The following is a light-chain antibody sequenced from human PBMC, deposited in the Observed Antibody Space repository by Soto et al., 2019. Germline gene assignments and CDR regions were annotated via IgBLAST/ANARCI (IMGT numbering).Light chain of an antibody. CDR3: SSYTSRSVPDV. J-gene: IGLJ1*01. CDR1: SSDVGGYNY. Sequence: QSALTQPASVSGSPGQSITISCTGTSSDVGGYNYVSWYQQHPGKAPKLMIYEVSNRPSGVSNRFSGSKSGNTASLTISGLQAEDEADYYCSSYTSRSVPDVFGTGTKVTVL. V-gene: IGLV2-14*01. CDR2: EVS.